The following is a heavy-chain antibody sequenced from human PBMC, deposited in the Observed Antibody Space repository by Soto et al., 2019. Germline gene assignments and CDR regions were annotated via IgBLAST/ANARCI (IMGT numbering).Heavy chain of an antibody. CDR2: FYHSGNS. Sequence: SETLSLTCSVSGGTIRSYYWSWIRQSPEKGLEWIGYFYHSGNSNYNPSLKSRVTISVATSKNQLSLSLRSVTAADTAVYFCARISSVDPYGYVNGGLDVWGQGTTVTVSS. CDR3: ARISSVDPYGYVNGGLDV. CDR1: GGTIRSYY. D-gene: IGHD5-18*01. V-gene: IGHV4-59*01. J-gene: IGHJ6*02.